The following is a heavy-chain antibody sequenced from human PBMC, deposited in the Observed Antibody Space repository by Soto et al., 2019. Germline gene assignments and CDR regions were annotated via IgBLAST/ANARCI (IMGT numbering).Heavy chain of an antibody. CDR3: ARGNVPLGETSYYYYYYGMEV. D-gene: IGHD3-10*01. Sequence: PSQTLSLTCSFYCGSFSGYYLSWILQPPSKLLEFIGEINHSGSTNYNPSLESRVTISVDTSKNQFSLKLSSVTAADTAVYYCARGNVPLGETSYYYYYYGMEVWGQGTTVTVSS. V-gene: IGHV4-34*01. J-gene: IGHJ6*02. CDR2: INHSGST. CDR1: CGSFSGYY.